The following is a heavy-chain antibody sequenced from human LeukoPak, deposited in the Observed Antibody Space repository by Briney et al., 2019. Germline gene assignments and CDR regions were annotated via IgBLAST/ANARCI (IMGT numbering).Heavy chain of an antibody. CDR1: GVTFSSHS. CDR2: ISNGGTRT. D-gene: IGHD3-10*01. J-gene: IGHJ5*01. V-gene: IGHV3-74*01. CDR3: ARGWFGPDS. Sequence: PGGSLRLSCAASGVTFSSHSMHWVRQAPGKGLVWVSGISNGGTRTTYAYSVKGRFTISRDNAKNTLYLQMHSLRAEDTAVYSCARGWFGPDSCGQGTLVTVSS.